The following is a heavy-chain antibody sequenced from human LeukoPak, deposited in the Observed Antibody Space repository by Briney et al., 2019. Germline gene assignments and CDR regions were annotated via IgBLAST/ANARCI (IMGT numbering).Heavy chain of an antibody. J-gene: IGHJ4*02. CDR2: IWYDGSNK. D-gene: IGHD3-22*01. CDR1: GFTFSYYG. Sequence: GGSLRLSRAASGFTFSYYGMHWVRQAPGKGLEWVAVIWYDGSNKYYADSVKGRFTISRDNSENTLYLQMNSLRAEDTAVYYCAAQTYYYDSSGYDSGYWGQGTLVTVSS. CDR3: AAQTYYYDSSGYDSGY. V-gene: IGHV3-33*01.